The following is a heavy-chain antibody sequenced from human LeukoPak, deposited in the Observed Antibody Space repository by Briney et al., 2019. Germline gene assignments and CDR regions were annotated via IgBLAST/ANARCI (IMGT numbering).Heavy chain of an antibody. V-gene: IGHV4-30-4*01. CDR3: ARPYYYDSRIDP. CDR1: GGSISSGDYY. J-gene: IGHJ5*02. Sequence: PSETLSLTCTVSGGSISSGDYYWSWIRQPPGKGLEWIGYTYYSGSTYYNPSLKSRATISVDTSKNQFSLKLTSVTAADTAVYYCARPYYYDSRIDPWGQGALVTVSS. CDR2: TYYSGST. D-gene: IGHD3-22*01.